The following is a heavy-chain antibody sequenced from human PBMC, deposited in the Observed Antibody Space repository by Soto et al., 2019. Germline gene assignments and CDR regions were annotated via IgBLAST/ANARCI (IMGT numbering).Heavy chain of an antibody. CDR2: ISAYNGNT. CDR1: GYTFTSYG. V-gene: IGHV1-18*01. D-gene: IGHD3-22*01. CDR3: AIDGGGYYYDSSGSSYYYYGMDV. J-gene: IGHJ6*02. Sequence: ASVKVSCKASGYTFTSYGISWVRQAPGQGLEWKGWISAYNGNTNYAQKLQGRVTMTTDTSTSTAYMELRSLRSDDTAVYYCAIDGGGYYYDSSGSSYYYYGMDVWGQGTTVTVSS.